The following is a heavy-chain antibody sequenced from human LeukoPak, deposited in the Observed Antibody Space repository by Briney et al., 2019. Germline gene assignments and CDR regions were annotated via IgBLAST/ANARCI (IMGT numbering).Heavy chain of an antibody. CDR1: GGSISSYY. Sequence: SETLSLTCTVSGGSISSYYWSWIRQPAGKGLEWIGRIYTSGSTNYNPSLKSRVTMSVDTSKNQFSLKLSSVTAADTAVYYCARRRVCSGGSCGAFDIWGQRTMVTVSS. CDR2: IYTSGST. J-gene: IGHJ3*02. CDR3: ARRRVCSGGSCGAFDI. V-gene: IGHV4-4*07. D-gene: IGHD2-15*01.